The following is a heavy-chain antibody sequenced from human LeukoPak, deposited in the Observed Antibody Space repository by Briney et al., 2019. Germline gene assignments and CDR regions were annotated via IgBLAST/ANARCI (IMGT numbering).Heavy chain of an antibody. J-gene: IGHJ4*02. V-gene: IGHV3-23*01. CDR2: IFPSGGEI. CDR1: GFTFRTFA. Sequence: GGSLRLSCAASGFTFRTFAMIWVRQLPGKGLDWVSSIFPSGGEIHYADSVRGRFTISRDNSKNTLFLQMNSLRVDDTAVYYCARFGVAGAFGYWGQGTLVTVSS. D-gene: IGHD3-10*01. CDR3: ARFGVAGAFGY.